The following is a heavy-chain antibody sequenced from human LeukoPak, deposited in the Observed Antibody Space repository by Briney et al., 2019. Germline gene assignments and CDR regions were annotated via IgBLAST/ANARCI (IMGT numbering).Heavy chain of an antibody. Sequence: PGRSLRLSCAASGFTFSSYGMHWVRQAPGKGLEWVAVIWYDGGNKYYADSVKGRFTISRDNSKNTLYLQMSSLRAEDTAVYYCARENVEGVVGYYFDYWGQGTLVTVSS. J-gene: IGHJ4*02. CDR2: IWYDGGNK. D-gene: IGHD2-15*01. CDR1: GFTFSSYG. CDR3: ARENVEGVVGYYFDY. V-gene: IGHV3-33*01.